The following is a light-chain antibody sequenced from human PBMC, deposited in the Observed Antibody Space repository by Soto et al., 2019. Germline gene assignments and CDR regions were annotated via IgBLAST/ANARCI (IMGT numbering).Light chain of an antibody. CDR2: DVN. V-gene: IGLV2-14*03. Sequence: QSALTQPASVSGSPGQSLTISCTGTSSDVGGYNYVSWYQHHPGKAPKLMIYDVNNRPSGVSNRFFGSKSGNTASLPISGLQAEDEADYYCSSYSSSSLYVFGTATKLTVL. CDR1: SSDVGGYNY. CDR3: SSYSSSSLYV. J-gene: IGLJ1*01.